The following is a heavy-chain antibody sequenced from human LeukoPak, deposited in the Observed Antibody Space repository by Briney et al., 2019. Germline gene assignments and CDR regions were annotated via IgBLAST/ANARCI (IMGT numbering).Heavy chain of an antibody. J-gene: IGHJ4*02. CDR3: ARGLGTTSDY. CDR2: IGTAGDT. V-gene: IGHV3-13*01. Sequence: GGSLRLSCAASGFTFSSYDMHWVRHATGKGLEGGSAIGTAGDTYYPGSVKGRFTISRENAKNSLYLQMNSLRAGDTAVYYCARGLGTTSDYWGQGTLVTVSS. CDR1: GFTFSSYD. D-gene: IGHD4-11*01.